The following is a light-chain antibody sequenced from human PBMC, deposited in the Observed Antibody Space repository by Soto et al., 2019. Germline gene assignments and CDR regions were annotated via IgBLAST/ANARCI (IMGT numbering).Light chain of an antibody. CDR1: QSVSGN. CDR2: GAS. Sequence: EIVMTQSPATLSVSPGERATLSCRASQSVSGNLAWYQQKPGQAPRLLIYGASTRATGIPARFSGSGSGTEFALTISSLQSEDFAVYYWQQYNNWPPTFGQGTKVEIK. CDR3: QQYNNWPPT. J-gene: IGKJ1*01. V-gene: IGKV3D-15*01.